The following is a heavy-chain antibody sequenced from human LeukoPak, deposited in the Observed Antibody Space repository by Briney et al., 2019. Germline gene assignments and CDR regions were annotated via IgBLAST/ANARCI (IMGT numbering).Heavy chain of an antibody. J-gene: IGHJ4*02. D-gene: IGHD2-21*01. Sequence: PGGSLRLSCAASGFTFNSYEFNWVRQAPGKGLEWVSYIGVGDSTIYYADSVRGRFTTSRDNAKNALYLQLNSLRAEDTAAYYCARETAHCGGDCFDYWGQGTLVTVSS. CDR3: ARETAHCGGDCFDY. CDR2: IGVGDSTI. CDR1: GFTFNSYE. V-gene: IGHV3-48*03.